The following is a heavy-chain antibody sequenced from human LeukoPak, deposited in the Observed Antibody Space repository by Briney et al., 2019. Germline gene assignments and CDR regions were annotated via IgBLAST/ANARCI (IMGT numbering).Heavy chain of an antibody. CDR2: IYYSGST. V-gene: IGHV4-39*07. CDR1: GGSISSSSYY. CDR3: ARDGAEMATINRFDY. J-gene: IGHJ4*02. Sequence: SETLSLTCTVSGGSISSSSYYWGWIRQPPGKGLEWIGSIYYSGSTYYNPSLKSRVTISVDTSKNQFSLKLSSVTAADTAVYYCARDGAEMATINRFDYWGQGTLVTVSS. D-gene: IGHD5-24*01.